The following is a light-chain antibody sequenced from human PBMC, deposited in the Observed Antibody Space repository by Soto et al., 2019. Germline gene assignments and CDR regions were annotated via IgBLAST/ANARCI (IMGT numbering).Light chain of an antibody. Sequence: QSVLTQPASVSGSPGQSITISCTGTSSDVGFFNYVSWYQHYPGKAPKLIIYEGSNRPSGVSNRFSASKTGRTASLTISGLQAEDEADYYCCSYAGSSSVVFGGGTKLTVL. CDR3: CSYAGSSSVV. J-gene: IGLJ2*01. V-gene: IGLV2-14*01. CDR2: EGS. CDR1: SSDVGFFNY.